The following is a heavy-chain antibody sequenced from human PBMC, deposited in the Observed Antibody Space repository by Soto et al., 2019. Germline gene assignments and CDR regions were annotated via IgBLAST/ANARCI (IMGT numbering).Heavy chain of an antibody. CDR1: GFTFSSYA. Sequence: GGSLRLSCAASGFTFSSYAIIWVRQAPGKGLEWVSAISGSGGSTYYADSVKGRFTISRDNSKNTLYLQMNSLRAEDTAVYYCAKLRADFWSGYRPINNWFDPWGQGTLVTVSS. J-gene: IGHJ5*02. CDR2: ISGSGGST. V-gene: IGHV3-23*01. D-gene: IGHD3-3*01. CDR3: AKLRADFWSGYRPINNWFDP.